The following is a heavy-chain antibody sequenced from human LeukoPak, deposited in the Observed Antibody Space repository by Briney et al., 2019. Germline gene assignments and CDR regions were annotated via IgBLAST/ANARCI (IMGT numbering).Heavy chain of an antibody. Sequence: GGSLRLSCAASGFTVSSNYMSWVRQAPGKGLEWVSVIYSGGSTYYADSVKGRFTISRDNSKNTLYLQMNSLRAEDTAVYYCASMVPYYYDSSGYSNYGMDVWGQGTTVTVSS. CDR2: IYSGGST. CDR1: GFTVSSNY. D-gene: IGHD3-22*01. CDR3: ASMVPYYYDSSGYSNYGMDV. J-gene: IGHJ6*02. V-gene: IGHV3-66*01.